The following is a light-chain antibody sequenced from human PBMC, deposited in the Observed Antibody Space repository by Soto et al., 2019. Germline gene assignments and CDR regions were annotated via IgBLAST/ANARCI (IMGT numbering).Light chain of an antibody. CDR1: QDISSW. V-gene: IGKV1-12*01. J-gene: IGKJ3*01. CDR3: QQGYSFAFT. CDR2: AAS. Sequence: DIQMTQSPSSGSASVGDRVTINCRASQDISSWLAWYQQKTGKAPKLLIYAASNLQRGVPSRFSGSGSGTDFTLTISSLQHEYCATYLCQQGYSFAFTFGPGTKVDIE.